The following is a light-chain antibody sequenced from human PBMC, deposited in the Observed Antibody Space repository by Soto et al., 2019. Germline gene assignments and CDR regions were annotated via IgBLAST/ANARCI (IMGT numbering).Light chain of an antibody. V-gene: IGKV3-20*01. J-gene: IGKJ1*01. Sequence: EIVLTQSPGTLSLSPGERATISCRASQSVSSSYLAWYQQKPGQAPRLLIYGASSRVTGIPDRFSGSGSGTDFTLTISRLEPEDFAVYYCQQYGSSPRTFGQGTKVEIK. CDR1: QSVSSSY. CDR2: GAS. CDR3: QQYGSSPRT.